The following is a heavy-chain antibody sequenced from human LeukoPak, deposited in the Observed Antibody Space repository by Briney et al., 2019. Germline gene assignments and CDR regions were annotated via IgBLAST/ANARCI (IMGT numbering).Heavy chain of an antibody. CDR1: GFTFNNYA. V-gene: IGHV3-23*01. CDR2: ISGSGGST. CDR3: AKYSQIVVVPAASLDY. Sequence: GGSLRLSCAASGFTFNNYAMSWVRQAPGKGLEWVSAISGSGGSTYYADSVKGRFTISRDNSKNTLYLQMNSLRAEDTAVYYCAKYSQIVVVPAASLDYWGQGTLVTVSS. D-gene: IGHD2-2*01. J-gene: IGHJ4*02.